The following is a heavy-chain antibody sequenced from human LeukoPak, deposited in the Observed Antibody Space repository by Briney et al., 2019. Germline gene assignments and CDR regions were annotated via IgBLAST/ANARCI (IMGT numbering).Heavy chain of an antibody. CDR3: AKVMVDYDFWSGYPAHDY. V-gene: IGHV3-30-3*01. J-gene: IGHJ4*02. Sequence: HSGGSLRLSCAASGFTFSSYAMHWVRQAPGKGLEWVAVISYDGSNKYYADSVKGRFTISRDNSKNTLYLQMNSLRAEDTAVYYCAKVMVDYDFWSGYPAHDYWGQGTLVTVSS. CDR1: GFTFSSYA. CDR2: ISYDGSNK. D-gene: IGHD3-3*01.